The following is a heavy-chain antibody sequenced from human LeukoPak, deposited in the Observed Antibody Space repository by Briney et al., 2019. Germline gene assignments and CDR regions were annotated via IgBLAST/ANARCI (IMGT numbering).Heavy chain of an antibody. V-gene: IGHV3-23*01. CDR1: GFTFSNYA. D-gene: IGHD5-24*01. Sequence: PGGSLRLSCAASGFTFSNYAMSWVRQAPGKGLEWVSGIGGVAGSAYYADSVKGRFTISRDNSNNTLYLQMNSLRVEDTAAYYCGKDRGDGSNRDGFFDYWGQGTLVTVSS. CDR3: GKDRGDGSNRDGFFDY. J-gene: IGHJ4*02. CDR2: IGGVAGSA.